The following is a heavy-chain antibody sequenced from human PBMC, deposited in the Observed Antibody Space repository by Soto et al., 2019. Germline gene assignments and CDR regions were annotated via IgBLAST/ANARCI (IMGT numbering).Heavy chain of an antibody. CDR2: ISGSGGST. Sequence: EVQLLESGGGLVQPGGSLRLSCAASGFTFSSYAMSWVRQAPGKWLEWVSAISGSGGSTYYADSVKGRFTISRDSSKNTLYLQMNSLRAEDTAVYYCAKVKPRLMGPLEYYFDYWGQGTLVTVSS. CDR1: GFTFSSYA. D-gene: IGHD3-10*01. J-gene: IGHJ4*02. V-gene: IGHV3-23*01. CDR3: AKVKPRLMGPLEYYFDY.